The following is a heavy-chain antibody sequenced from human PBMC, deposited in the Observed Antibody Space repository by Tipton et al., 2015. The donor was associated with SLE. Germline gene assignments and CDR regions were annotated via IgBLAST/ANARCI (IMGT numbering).Heavy chain of an antibody. J-gene: IGHJ4*02. D-gene: IGHD3-22*01. CDR3: ARDEYRYDTTGYHLLGHFDF. V-gene: IGHV4-39*07. CDR2: VYYTGNT. Sequence: WVRLAPGKGLEWVGTVYYTGNTFYNPSLKSRVTISVDTSKNQFSLNLSSVTAADTAVYYCARDEYRYDTTGYHLLGHFDFWGQGTLVTVSS.